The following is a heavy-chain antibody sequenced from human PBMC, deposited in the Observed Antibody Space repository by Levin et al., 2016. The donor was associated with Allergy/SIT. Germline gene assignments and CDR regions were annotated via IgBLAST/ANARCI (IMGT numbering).Heavy chain of an antibody. Sequence: GESLRSPVAASGFTFSHAWMSWVRQAPGKGLEWVGRIKSKIDGGTTDYAAPVKGRFNISRDDSTNTLSLQMKSLKTEDTAVYYCTTVYSYDYYYYTMDVWGQGTTVIVSS. CDR1: GFTFSHAW. CDR3: TTVYSYDYYYYTMDV. D-gene: IGHD5-18*01. J-gene: IGHJ6*02. CDR2: IKSKIDGGTT. V-gene: IGHV3-15*01.